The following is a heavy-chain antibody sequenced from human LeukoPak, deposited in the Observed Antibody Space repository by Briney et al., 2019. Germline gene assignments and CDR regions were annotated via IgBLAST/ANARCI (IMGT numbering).Heavy chain of an antibody. CDR2: IYTSGTA. CDR1: GGSISNYY. Sequence: SETLSLTCTVSGGSISNYYWSWIRQPAGKGLEWIGRIYTSGTADYNPSLKSRVTMSVDTSKNQFSLKLSSVTAADTAVYYCAREYQLTYYYNYYMDVWGKGTTVTVSS. J-gene: IGHJ6*03. D-gene: IGHD2-2*01. CDR3: AREYQLTYYYNYYMDV. V-gene: IGHV4-4*07.